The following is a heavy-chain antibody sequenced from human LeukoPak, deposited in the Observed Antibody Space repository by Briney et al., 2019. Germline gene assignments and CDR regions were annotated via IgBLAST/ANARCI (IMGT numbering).Heavy chain of an antibody. Sequence: GGSLRLSCAASGFTLSSYWMHWVRQAPGKGLVWVSRINSDGSSTSYADSVKGRFTISRDNAKNTLYLQMNSLRAEDTAVYYCAREYSSSWYHYFDYWGQGTLVTVSS. D-gene: IGHD6-13*01. CDR2: INSDGSST. V-gene: IGHV3-74*01. CDR1: GFTLSSYW. J-gene: IGHJ4*02. CDR3: AREYSSSWYHYFDY.